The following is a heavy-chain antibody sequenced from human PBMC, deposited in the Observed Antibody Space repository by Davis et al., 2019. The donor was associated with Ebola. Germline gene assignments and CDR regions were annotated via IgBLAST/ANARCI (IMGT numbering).Heavy chain of an antibody. CDR1: GYSFATNW. Sequence: GESLKISCKGSGYSFATNWIGWVRQMPGTGLEWMGIIYPGDSDTRYSPSFQGQVTISADKSISTAYLKWSSLKASDTAMYYCARPQGSDWNWFDPWGQGTLVTVSS. J-gene: IGHJ5*02. V-gene: IGHV5-51*01. CDR3: ARPQGSDWNWFDP. D-gene: IGHD3-9*01. CDR2: IYPGDSDT.